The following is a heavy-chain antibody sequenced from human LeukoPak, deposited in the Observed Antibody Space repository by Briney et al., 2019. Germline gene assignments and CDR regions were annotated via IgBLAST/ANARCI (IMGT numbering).Heavy chain of an antibody. Sequence: PPETLSLTCAVYGGSFSGYYWSWIRQPPGKGLEWIGEINHSGSTNYNPSLKSRVTISVDTSKNQFSLKLSSVTAADTAVYYCARGAILTYYYYYGMDVWGQGTTVTVSS. J-gene: IGHJ6*02. CDR1: GGSFSGYY. CDR2: INHSGST. D-gene: IGHD3-9*01. V-gene: IGHV4-34*01. CDR3: ARGAILTYYYYYGMDV.